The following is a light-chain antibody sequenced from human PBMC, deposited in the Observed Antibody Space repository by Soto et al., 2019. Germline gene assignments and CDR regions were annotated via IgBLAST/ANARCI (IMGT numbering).Light chain of an antibody. Sequence: ESVLTQSPGSLSLSPGERATLSCRASQSISSSYLAWYQQKPGQAPRLLIYAASSRATGIPDRFSGSGSGTDFTLTISRLEAEDFAVYYCQQYLSLPRTFGQGTKVDIK. CDR2: AAS. CDR3: QQYLSLPRT. CDR1: QSISSSY. J-gene: IGKJ1*01. V-gene: IGKV3-20*01.